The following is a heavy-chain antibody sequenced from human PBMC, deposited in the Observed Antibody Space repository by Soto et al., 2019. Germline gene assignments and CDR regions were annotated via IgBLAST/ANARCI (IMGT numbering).Heavy chain of an antibody. D-gene: IGHD3-22*01. CDR3: AAVESPQYYDSSGDVAFDI. CDR2: IYHSGST. V-gene: IGHV4-61*01. Sequence: SETLSLTCTVSGGSVSSGSYYWSWIRQPPGKGLEWIGYIYHSGSTNYSPSLKSRVTISVDKSKNQFSLQLRSVSAADTAVYYCAAVESPQYYDSSGDVAFDIWGQGTMVTVSS. J-gene: IGHJ3*02. CDR1: GGSVSSGSYY.